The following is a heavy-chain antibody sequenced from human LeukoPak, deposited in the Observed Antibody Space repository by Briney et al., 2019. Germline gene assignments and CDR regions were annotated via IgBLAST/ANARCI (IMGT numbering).Heavy chain of an antibody. CDR3: ARGRKYYYGSGSPWAFDI. CDR1: GGSFSGYY. CDR2: INHSGST. D-gene: IGHD3-10*01. Sequence: SETLSLTCAVYGGSFSGYYWSWIRQPLGKGLEWIGEINHSGSTNYNPSLKSRVTISVDTSKNQFSLKLSSVTAADTAVYYCARGRKYYYGSGSPWAFDIWGQGTMVTVSS. J-gene: IGHJ3*02. V-gene: IGHV4-34*01.